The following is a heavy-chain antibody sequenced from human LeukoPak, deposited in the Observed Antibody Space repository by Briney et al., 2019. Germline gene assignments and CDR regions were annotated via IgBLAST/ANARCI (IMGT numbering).Heavy chain of an antibody. D-gene: IGHD6-19*01. CDR2: ISGSGGNA. CDR3: AKLGDTLSGLLDY. V-gene: IGHV3-23*01. J-gene: IGHJ4*02. CDR1: GFTFSSYA. Sequence: PGGSLRRSCAASGFTFSSYAMSWVRQAPGKGLEWVSAISGSGGNAYYADSVKGRFTISRDNSKNTLYLQMNSLRAEDTAVYYCAKLGDTLSGLLDYWGQGTLVTVSS.